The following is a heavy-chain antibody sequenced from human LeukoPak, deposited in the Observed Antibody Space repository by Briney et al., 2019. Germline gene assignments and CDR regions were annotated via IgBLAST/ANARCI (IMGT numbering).Heavy chain of an antibody. CDR3: ARDMGHIVVVTAIDAFDI. CDR2: INPNSGGT. J-gene: IGHJ3*02. CDR1: GYTFTGYY. Sequence: ASVKVSCKASGYTFTGYYMYWVRQAPGQGLEWMGWINPNSGGTNYAQKFQGRVTMTRDTSISAAYMELSRLRSDDTAVYYCARDMGHIVVVTAIDAFDIWGQGTMVTVSS. V-gene: IGHV1-2*02. D-gene: IGHD2-21*02.